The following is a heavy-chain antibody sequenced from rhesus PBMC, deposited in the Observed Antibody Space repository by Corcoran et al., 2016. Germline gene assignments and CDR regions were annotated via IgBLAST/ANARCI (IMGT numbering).Heavy chain of an antibody. V-gene: IGHV4S2*01. D-gene: IGHD3-3*01. J-gene: IGHJ5-1*01. Sequence: QVRLQESGPGLVKPSETLPLTCVVSGTSLNNNYWNWIRPAPGKGLEWIGRIYGSSESGDYNPSLKSRVTISIDTSKNQLSLKLLSLTAADTAVYYCAKSFNNFNRFDVWGAGVLVTVSS. CDR2: IYGSSESG. CDR1: GTSLNNNY. CDR3: AKSFNNFNRFDV.